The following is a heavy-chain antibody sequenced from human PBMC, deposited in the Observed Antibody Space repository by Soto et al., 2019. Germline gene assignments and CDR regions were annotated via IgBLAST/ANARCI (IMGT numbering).Heavy chain of an antibody. CDR2: ISDDGSNK. CDR1: GFTFSNYG. J-gene: IGHJ6*02. Sequence: GGSLRLSCVASGFTFSNYGMHWVRQAPGKGLEWVAFISDDGSNKYYADSMRGRFTMSRDNSKRTLYLQMSSLRVEDTAVYYCTNRRNVLRFLEWSSGMEVWGQGTTVTVSS. D-gene: IGHD3-3*01. CDR3: TNRRNVLRFLEWSSGMEV. V-gene: IGHV3-30*18.